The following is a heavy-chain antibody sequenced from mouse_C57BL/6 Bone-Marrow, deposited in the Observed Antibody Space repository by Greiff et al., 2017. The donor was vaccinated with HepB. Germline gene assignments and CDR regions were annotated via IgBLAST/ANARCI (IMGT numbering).Heavy chain of an antibody. CDR2: ISSGGSYT. CDR3: ARPLYYYAMDY. CDR1: GFTFSSYG. V-gene: IGHV5-6*01. Sequence: EVQRVESGGDLVKPGGSLKLSCAASGFTFSSYGMSWVRQTPDKRLEWVATISSGGSYTYYPDSVKGRFTISRDNAKNTLYLQMSSLKSEDTAMYYCARPLYYYAMDYWGQGTSVTVSS. J-gene: IGHJ4*01.